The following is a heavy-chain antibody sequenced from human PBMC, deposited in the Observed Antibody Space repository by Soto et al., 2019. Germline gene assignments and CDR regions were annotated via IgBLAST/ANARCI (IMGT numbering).Heavy chain of an antibody. D-gene: IGHD2-2*01. CDR1: ASTFRSCW. CDR3: ARAGRGVVEPAATPAYYYYYGMDV. Sequence: GGSIRLFSAASASTFRSCWMRWLRQFAGEGPEWVEDIKQDGSEKYYVDSVKGRFTISRDNAKNSLYLQMNSLRAEDTAVYYCARAGRGVVEPAATPAYYYYYGMDVWRQGNTVTVSS. J-gene: IGHJ6*02. V-gene: IGHV3-7*01. CDR2: IKQDGSEK.